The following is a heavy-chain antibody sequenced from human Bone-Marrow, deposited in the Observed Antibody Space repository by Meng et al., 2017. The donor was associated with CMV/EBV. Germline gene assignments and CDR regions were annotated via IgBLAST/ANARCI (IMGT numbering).Heavy chain of an antibody. J-gene: IGHJ6*02. CDR1: GYSVSSTYY. CDR3: ARNTLYYDFWSGYYDYYGMDV. V-gene: IGHV4-61*01. Sequence: SETLSLTCTVSGYSVSSTYYWSWIRQPPGKGLEWIGYIYYSGSTNYNPSLKSRVTISVDTSKNQFSLKLSSVTAADTAVYYCARNTLYYDFWSGYYDYYGMDVWGQGTTVTVSS. CDR2: IYYSGST. D-gene: IGHD3-3*01.